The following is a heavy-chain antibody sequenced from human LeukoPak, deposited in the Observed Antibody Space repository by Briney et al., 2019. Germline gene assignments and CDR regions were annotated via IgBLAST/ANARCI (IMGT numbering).Heavy chain of an antibody. CDR3: AKDGGTSGYYYYYYMDV. CDR2: IYSGGST. J-gene: IGHJ6*03. CDR1: GFTVSSNY. Sequence: GGSLRLSCAASGFTVSSNYMSWVRQAPGKGLEWVSVIYSGGSTYYADSVKGRFTISRDNSKNTLYLQMNSLRAEDTAVYYCAKDGGTSGYYYYYYMDVWGKGTTVTVSS. D-gene: IGHD2-2*01. V-gene: IGHV3-53*01.